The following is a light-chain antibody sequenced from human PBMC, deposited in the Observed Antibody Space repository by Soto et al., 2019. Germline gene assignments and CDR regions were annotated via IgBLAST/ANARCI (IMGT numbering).Light chain of an antibody. CDR1: QGISNY. CDR2: AAS. Sequence: DILMTQSPSSLSASVGARVTITCRASQGISNYLAWYQQKPGKVPKLLIYAASTLQSGVQSRFSGSGSGTDFTLTISSLQPEDVATYYCQKYNSSPRTFGQGTKVEIK. V-gene: IGKV1-27*01. J-gene: IGKJ1*01. CDR3: QKYNSSPRT.